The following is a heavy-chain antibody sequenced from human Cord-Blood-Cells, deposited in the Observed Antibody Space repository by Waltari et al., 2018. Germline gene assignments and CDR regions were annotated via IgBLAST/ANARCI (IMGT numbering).Heavy chain of an antibody. CDR2: SYHSGST. Sequence: QVQLQESGPGLVKPSGTLSLTCAVSGGSISSSNWWSWVRQPPGKGLEWIGESYHSGSTNYNPSLKGRVTIAVDKSKNQFSLKLSSVTAADTAVYYCARGALSGRVVVAATPHYFDYWGQGTLVTVSS. CDR3: ARGALSGRVVVAATPHYFDY. J-gene: IGHJ4*02. V-gene: IGHV4-4*02. CDR1: GGSISSSNW. D-gene: IGHD2-15*01.